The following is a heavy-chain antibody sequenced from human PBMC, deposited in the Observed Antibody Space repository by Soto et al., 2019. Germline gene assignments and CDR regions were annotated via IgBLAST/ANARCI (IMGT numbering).Heavy chain of an antibody. D-gene: IGHD6-19*01. J-gene: IGHJ4*02. CDR3: AKGPHTNVGWPYYFES. CDR2: SSPRGDTI. Sequence: GGSLRLSCVASGFSLANYPMNWVRQTPGKGLEWISYSSPRGDTIYYADSVEGRFTISGDNARNSLSLHMSSLRDEDSALYYCAKGPHTNVGWPYYFESWGQGVPVTVSS. CDR1: GFSLANYP. V-gene: IGHV3-48*02.